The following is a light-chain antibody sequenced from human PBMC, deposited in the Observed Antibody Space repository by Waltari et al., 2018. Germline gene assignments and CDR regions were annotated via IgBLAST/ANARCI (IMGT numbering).Light chain of an antibody. V-gene: IGLV1-40*01. CDR2: GST. CDR1: GSNIGAGYD. J-gene: IGLJ2*01. CDR3: QSYDTSLRVV. Sequence: QSVLTQPPSVSGAPGQRVTISCTGSGSNIGAGYDVHWYQQLPRAAPKLLIYGSTSRPLGVPDRFFGSTSGTSASLAITGLQAEDEADYYCQSYDTSLRVVFGGRTKLTVL.